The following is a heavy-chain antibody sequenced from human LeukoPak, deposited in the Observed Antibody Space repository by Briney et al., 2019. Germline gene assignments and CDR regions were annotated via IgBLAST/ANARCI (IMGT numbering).Heavy chain of an antibody. CDR1: GYTFSDYF. CDR3: ARDQFRSSTSSFDY. CDR2: INPMNDGT. D-gene: IGHD2-2*01. J-gene: IGHJ4*02. V-gene: IGHV1-2*07. Sequence: ASVKVSCKASGYTFSDYFIYWVRQAPGQGLEWMGWINPMNDGTNYADKFRGRVTMTTDASTSTAYVELSSLRSDDTAVYYCARDQFRSSTSSFDYWGQGTLVTVSS.